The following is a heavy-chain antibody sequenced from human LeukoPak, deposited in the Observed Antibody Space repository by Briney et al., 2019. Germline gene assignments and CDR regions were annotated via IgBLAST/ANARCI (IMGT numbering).Heavy chain of an antibody. CDR3: AKSGSYYAVLYYFDY. D-gene: IGHD1-26*01. J-gene: IGHJ4*02. V-gene: IGHV3-23*01. Sequence: GGSLRLSCEASGFPFSDYAMTWVRQAPGKGLEWVSSIRGSGGGSSYADSVKGRLTVTRDNSKSTLYLQMNSLRAEDTAVYYCAKSGSYYAVLYYFDYWGQGTLVTVSS. CDR1: GFPFSDYA. CDR2: IRGSGGGS.